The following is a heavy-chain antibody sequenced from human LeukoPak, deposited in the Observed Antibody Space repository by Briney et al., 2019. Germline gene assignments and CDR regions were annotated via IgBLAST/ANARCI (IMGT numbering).Heavy chain of an antibody. J-gene: IGHJ3*02. D-gene: IGHD2-21*02. Sequence: GESLKISCKGSGYSFSTYWIVWVRQMPGKGLEWMGIIYPGDSDIRYSPSFQGQVTISADKSISTAYLQWSSLRASDTAMYFCARHSIVVVTALAFDIWGQGTMVTVSS. CDR2: IYPGDSDI. CDR1: GYSFSTYW. V-gene: IGHV5-51*01. CDR3: ARHSIVVVTALAFDI.